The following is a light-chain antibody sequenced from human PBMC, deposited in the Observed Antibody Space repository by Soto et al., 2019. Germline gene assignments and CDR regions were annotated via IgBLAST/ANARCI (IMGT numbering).Light chain of an antibody. J-gene: IGKJ4*01. CDR1: RGVSSD. V-gene: IGKV3-15*01. CDR2: GAS. CDR3: QKCKVAPFT. Sequence: ILMTQSPATLSVSPGERVTLSCRASRGVSSDLAWYQQKPGQAPRLLIYGASVRATGVPARFSGSASGTEFTLTISSLQPEDVATYYCQKCKVAPFTFGGGTKVDI.